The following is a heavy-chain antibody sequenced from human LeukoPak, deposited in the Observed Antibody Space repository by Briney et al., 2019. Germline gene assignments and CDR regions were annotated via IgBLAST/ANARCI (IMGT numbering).Heavy chain of an antibody. J-gene: IGHJ3*02. D-gene: IGHD7-27*01. V-gene: IGHV1-2*02. CDR1: GYTFAVYY. CDR2: INPNSGGT. Sequence: ASVRVSSKASGYTFAVYYMHWVRQAPGQGREWMGWINPNSGGTNYAQKFQGRVTMTRDTSISTAYMELSRLRSDDTAVYYCARDGDAGAFDIWGQGTMVTVSS. CDR3: ARDGDAGAFDI.